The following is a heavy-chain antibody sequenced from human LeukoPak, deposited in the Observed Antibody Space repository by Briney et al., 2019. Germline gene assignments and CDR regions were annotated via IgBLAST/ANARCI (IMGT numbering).Heavy chain of an antibody. D-gene: IGHD2-2*01. CDR2: ISYSGST. V-gene: IGHV4-39*01. CDR3: VRIYCTSTSCYGDSYYGMDV. Sequence: PSETLSRTCTVSGGSISSSSHSWGWIRQPPGKGLEWIGSISYSGSTYYNPSLKTRVTMSVDTSENQFSLKLSSVTAADSTVYYCVRIYCTSTSCYGDSYYGMDVWGQGTTVTVSS. CDR1: GGSISSSSHS. J-gene: IGHJ6*02.